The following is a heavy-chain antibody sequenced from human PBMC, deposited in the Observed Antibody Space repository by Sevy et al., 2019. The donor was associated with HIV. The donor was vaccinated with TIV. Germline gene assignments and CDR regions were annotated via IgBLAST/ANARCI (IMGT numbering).Heavy chain of an antibody. CDR1: GGCISSGGYY. V-gene: IGHV4-31*03. CDR2: IYYSGST. Sequence: SETLSLTCTVSGGCISSGGYYWSRIRQHPGKGREWIGYIYYSGSTYYDPSLKSRVTISVDTSKNQFSLKLSSVTAADTAVYYCARYYDFWSGYGFDYWGQGTLVTVSS. J-gene: IGHJ4*02. D-gene: IGHD3-3*01. CDR3: ARYYDFWSGYGFDY.